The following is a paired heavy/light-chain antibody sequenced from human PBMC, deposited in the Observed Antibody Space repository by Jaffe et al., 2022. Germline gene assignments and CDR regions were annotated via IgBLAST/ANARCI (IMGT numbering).Light chain of an antibody. CDR3: QQYNNWPRVT. V-gene: IGKV3-15*01. Sequence: EIVMTQSPATLSVSPGERATLSCRASQSVSSNLAWYQQKPGQAPRLLIYGASTRATGIPARFSGSGSGTEFTLTISSLQSEDFAVYYCQQYNNWPRVTFGQGTKLEIK. CDR1: QSVSSN. J-gene: IGKJ2*01. CDR2: GAS.
Heavy chain of an antibody. J-gene: IGHJ5*02. CDR1: GYSFTSYW. D-gene: IGHD6-19*01. Sequence: EVQLVQSGAEVKKPGESLKISCKGSGYSFTSYWIGWVRQMPGKGLEWMGIIYPGDSDTRYSPSFQGQVTISADKSISTAYLQWSSLKASDTAMYYCARLPLYGYNPSSGWYFSWFDPWGQGTLVTVSS. CDR2: IYPGDSDT. CDR3: ARLPLYGYNPSSGWYFSWFDP. V-gene: IGHV5-51*03.